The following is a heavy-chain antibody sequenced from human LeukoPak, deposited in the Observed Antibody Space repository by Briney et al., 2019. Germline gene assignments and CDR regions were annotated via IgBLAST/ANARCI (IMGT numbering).Heavy chain of an antibody. CDR2: ISAYNGNT. CDR1: GYTFTSYG. Sequence: ASVKASCKASGYTFTSYGISWVRQPPGQGLEGMGWISAYNGNTKYAQKLQGRVTMTTDTSTSTACMEQRSLRSDDTAVYYCARGLLYCGSSGKPPGDYWGQGTMVTVSS. D-gene: IGHD3-22*01. J-gene: IGHJ4*02. V-gene: IGHV1-18*01. CDR3: ARGLLYCGSSGKPPGDY.